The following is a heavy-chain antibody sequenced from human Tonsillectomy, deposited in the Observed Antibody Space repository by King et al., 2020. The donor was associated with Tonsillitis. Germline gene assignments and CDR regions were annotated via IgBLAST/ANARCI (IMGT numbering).Heavy chain of an antibody. Sequence: VQLVESGAEVKKPGESLKISCTGSGFSFSTYWIAWVRQMPGKGLEWMGIIDPGDSDTRYSPSFQGQVTISADKSISTAYLQWSSLKASDTAMYYCARRRDTYYYDSSGYYPKWFDSWGQGTLVTVSS. V-gene: IGHV5-51*03. D-gene: IGHD3-22*01. CDR2: IDPGDSDT. CDR3: ARRRDTYYYDSSGYYPKWFDS. J-gene: IGHJ5*01. CDR1: GFSFSTYW.